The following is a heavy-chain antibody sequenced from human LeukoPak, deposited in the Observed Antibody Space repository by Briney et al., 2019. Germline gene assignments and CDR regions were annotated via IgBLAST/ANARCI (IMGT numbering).Heavy chain of an antibody. CDR1: GFTFSSYA. D-gene: IGHD5-12*01. CDR2: ISGSGGSR. J-gene: IGHJ4*02. Sequence: GGSLRLSCAASGFTFSSYAMSWVRQAPGKGLEWVSAISGSGGSRYYADSVKGRFTISRDNSKNTLYLQMNTLRAEDTAVYYFAKGQRGYRGYVSGYFDCWGQGTLVTVSS. V-gene: IGHV3-23*01. CDR3: AKGQRGYRGYVSGYFDC.